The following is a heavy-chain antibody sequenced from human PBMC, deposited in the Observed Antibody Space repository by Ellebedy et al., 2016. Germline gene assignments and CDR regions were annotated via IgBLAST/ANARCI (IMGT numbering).Heavy chain of an antibody. CDR1: GGSISSYY. Sequence: GSLRLSXTVSGGSISSYYWSWIRQPPGKGLEWIGYIYYSGSTNYNPSLKSRVTISVDTSKNQFSLKLSSVTAADTAVYYCARLRYYDILTGRVFYGMDVWGQGTTVTVSS. V-gene: IGHV4-59*12. CDR3: ARLRYYDILTGRVFYGMDV. CDR2: IYYSGST. J-gene: IGHJ6*02. D-gene: IGHD3-9*01.